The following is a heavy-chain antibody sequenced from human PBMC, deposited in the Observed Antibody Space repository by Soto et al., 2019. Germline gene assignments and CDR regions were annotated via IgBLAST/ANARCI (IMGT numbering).Heavy chain of an antibody. CDR2: ISPYTGDT. J-gene: IGHJ6*02. CDR1: GYIFVNYG. D-gene: IGHD3-16*01. V-gene: IGHV1-18*01. Sequence: QVQLVQSGDEMRKPGASVRVSCKASGYIFVNYGIAWVRQAPGQGLEWMGWISPYTGDTHSASKVQCRLTMTTDTSTSTAYMDLGSLTSDDTAVYYCAMVDNYVTTTPQDVWGQGTTVTVSS. CDR3: AMVDNYVTTTPQDV.